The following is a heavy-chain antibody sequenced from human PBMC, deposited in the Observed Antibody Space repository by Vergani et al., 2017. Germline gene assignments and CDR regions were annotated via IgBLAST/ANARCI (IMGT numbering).Heavy chain of an antibody. Sequence: EVQLVESGGGLVKPGGSLELPCAASGFTFSSNSMTWVGRAQGRGLEWVSSISSSSSYIYYADSVKGRFTISRDNAKNSLYLQMNSLRAEDTAVYYCARDLPQQWLAPYYYYYGMDVWGQGTTVTVSS. CDR1: GFTFSSNS. V-gene: IGHV3-21*01. J-gene: IGHJ6*02. CDR3: ARDLPQQWLAPYYYYYGMDV. CDR2: ISSSSSYI. D-gene: IGHD6-19*01.